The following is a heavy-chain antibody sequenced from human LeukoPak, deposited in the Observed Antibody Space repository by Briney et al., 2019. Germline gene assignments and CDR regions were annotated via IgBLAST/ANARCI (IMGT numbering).Heavy chain of an antibody. CDR2: INHSGST. CDR1: GGSFSGYY. V-gene: IGHV4-34*01. CDR3: ASPGWTPHY. J-gene: IGHJ4*02. D-gene: IGHD6-19*01. Sequence: PSETLSLTCAVYGGSFSGYYWSWIRQPPGKGLEWIGEINHSGSTNYNPSLKSRVTISVDTSKNRFSLKLSSVTAADTAVYYCASPGWTPHYWGQGTLVTVSS.